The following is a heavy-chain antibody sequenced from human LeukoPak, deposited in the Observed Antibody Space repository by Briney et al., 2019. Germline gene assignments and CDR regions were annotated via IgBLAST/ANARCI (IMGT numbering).Heavy chain of an antibody. V-gene: IGHV3-21*01. CDR1: GFTFTNYG. CDR2: ISTSSSYI. Sequence: GGSLRLSRSASGFTFTNYGMNWVRQAPGKGLEWVSSISTSSSYIYYTDSVKGRFTISRDNAKNSLYLQMNSLRAEDTAVYYCARIQYSSSSKGDYWGQGTLVTVSS. D-gene: IGHD6-13*01. J-gene: IGHJ4*02. CDR3: ARIQYSSSSKGDY.